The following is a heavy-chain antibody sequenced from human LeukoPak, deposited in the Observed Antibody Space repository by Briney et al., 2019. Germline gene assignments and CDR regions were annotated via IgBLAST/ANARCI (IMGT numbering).Heavy chain of an antibody. Sequence: ASVKVSCKASGYTFTTYDISWVRQATGQGLEWMGWMNPNSGTTGYAQKFLGRVTITSNTSISTTYMELSSLRSEDTAVYYCARGRSPGTSMEYYYYMDVWGKGTTVTVSS. CDR1: GYTFTTYD. D-gene: IGHD1-1*01. CDR2: MNPNSGTT. V-gene: IGHV1-8*01. J-gene: IGHJ6*03. CDR3: ARGRSPGTSMEYYYYMDV.